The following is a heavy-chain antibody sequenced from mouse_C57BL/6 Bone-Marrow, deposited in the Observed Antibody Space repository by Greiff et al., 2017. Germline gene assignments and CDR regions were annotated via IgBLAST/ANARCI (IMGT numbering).Heavy chain of an antibody. D-gene: IGHD1-1*01. CDR1: GFNIKDDY. Sequence: VHVKQSGAELVRPGASVKLSCTASGFNIKDDYMHWVKQRPEQGLEWIGWIDPDNGDTEYASKFQGKATITADTSSNTAYLQLSSLTSEDTAVYYCTFITTVPGDYWGQGTTLTVSS. J-gene: IGHJ2*01. CDR3: TFITTVPGDY. V-gene: IGHV14-4*01. CDR2: IDPDNGDT.